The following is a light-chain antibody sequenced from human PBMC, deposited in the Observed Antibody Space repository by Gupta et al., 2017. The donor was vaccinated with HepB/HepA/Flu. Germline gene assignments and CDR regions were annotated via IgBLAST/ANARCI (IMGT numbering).Light chain of an antibody. V-gene: IGKV1-39*01. J-gene: IGKJ3*01. Sequence: DIQMTQSPSSLSASAGDRVTITCRASQSISSYLNWYQQKPGKVPKLLIYAASSLQSGVPSRFSGSGSGTDFTLTISSLQPEDFATYYCQQSYSTPFTFGPGTKVDIK. CDR3: QQSYSTPFT. CDR1: QSISSY. CDR2: AAS.